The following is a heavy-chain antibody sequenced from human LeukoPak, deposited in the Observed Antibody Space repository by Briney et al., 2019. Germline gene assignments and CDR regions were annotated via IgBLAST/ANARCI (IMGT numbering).Heavy chain of an antibody. D-gene: IGHD3-3*01. Sequence: SETLSLTCTVSGGSISSYYWSWIREPPGKGLEWIGYIYHSGSTYYNPSLKSRVTISVDRSKNQFSLKLSSVTAADTAVYYCAREDYDFWSGPPPNDAFDIWGQGTMVTVSS. J-gene: IGHJ3*02. CDR1: GGSISSYY. CDR2: IYHSGST. V-gene: IGHV4-59*12. CDR3: AREDYDFWSGPPPNDAFDI.